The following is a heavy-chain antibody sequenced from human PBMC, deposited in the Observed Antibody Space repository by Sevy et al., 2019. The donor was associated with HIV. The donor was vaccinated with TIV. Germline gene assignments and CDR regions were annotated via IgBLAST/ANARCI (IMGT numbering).Heavy chain of an antibody. CDR3: ARFPTVSRSGSYYSFDY. V-gene: IGHV3-7*01. CDR1: GFTFSSYW. D-gene: IGHD1-26*01. CDR2: IKQDGSEK. Sequence: GESLKISCAASGFTFSSYWMSWVRQAPGKGLEWVANIKQDGSEKYYVDSVKGRFTISRDNAKNSLYLQMNSLRAEDTVVYYCARFPTVSRSGSYYSFDYWGQGTLVTVSS. J-gene: IGHJ4*02.